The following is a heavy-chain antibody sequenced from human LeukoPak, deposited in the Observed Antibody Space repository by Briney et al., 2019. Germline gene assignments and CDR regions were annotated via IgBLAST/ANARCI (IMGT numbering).Heavy chain of an antibody. CDR2: ISGSGSN. J-gene: IGHJ4*02. CDR1: GGSISAHY. Sequence: PADTLSLTRSLSGGSISAHYWSWIRHPPGKGLEWIGFISGSGSNNYNPPLKTRVTMSIDTPKNHFSRRRSSITPGHTSVYHCAGDKDKMRWSFYWGQGTLVTVSS. V-gene: IGHV4-4*09. CDR3: AGDKDKMRWSFY. D-gene: IGHD2-15*01.